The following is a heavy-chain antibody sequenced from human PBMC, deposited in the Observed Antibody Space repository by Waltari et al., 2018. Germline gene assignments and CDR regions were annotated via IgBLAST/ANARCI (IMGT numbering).Heavy chain of an antibody. J-gene: IGHJ4*02. CDR1: GFTFINYR. D-gene: IGHD3-10*01. CDR2: IKEEGSDK. V-gene: IGHV3-7*01. CDR3: ARGGPRGGDY. Sequence: EVQLVASGGGLVQPGGSLRLSCVGSGFTFINYRMIWVRQAPGKGLEWVANIKEEGSDKYSVDSVKGRFTISRDNARNSLYLQMNTLRAEDTAVYYCARGGPRGGDYWGQGTLVTVSS.